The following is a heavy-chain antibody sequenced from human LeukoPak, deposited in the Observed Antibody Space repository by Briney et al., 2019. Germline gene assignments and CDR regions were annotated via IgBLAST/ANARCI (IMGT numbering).Heavy chain of an antibody. J-gene: IGHJ5*02. CDR2: IIPIFGTA. CDR1: GGTFSSYA. CDR3: ARDISCSGGSCYRRYNWFDP. Sequence: SVKVSCKASGGTFSSYAISWVRQAPGQGLGWVGRIIPIFGTANYAQKFQGRVTITTDESTSTAYMELSSLRSEDTAVYYCARDISCSGGSCYRRYNWFDPWGQGTLVTVSS. V-gene: IGHV1-69*05. D-gene: IGHD2-15*01.